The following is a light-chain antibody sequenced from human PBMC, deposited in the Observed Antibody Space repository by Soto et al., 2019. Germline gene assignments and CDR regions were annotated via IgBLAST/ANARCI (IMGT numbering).Light chain of an antibody. CDR1: SSDVGNYNL. CDR3: WSYAVGRTYV. Sequence: QSALTQPASVSGSPGQSITISCTGSSSDVGNYNLVSWYQQHPGKAPKLMIYEDTKWPSGVSNRFSGSKSGNTAYLTISGLQAEDEADYYCWSYAVGRTYVFGTATKVTVL. CDR2: EDT. J-gene: IGLJ1*01. V-gene: IGLV2-23*01.